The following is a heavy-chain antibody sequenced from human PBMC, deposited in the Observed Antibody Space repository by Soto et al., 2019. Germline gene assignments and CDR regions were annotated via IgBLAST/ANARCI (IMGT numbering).Heavy chain of an antibody. CDR2: ISYDGSNK. Sequence: QVQLVESGGGVVQPGRSLRLSCAASGFTFSSYGMHWVRQAPGKGLEWVAVISYDGSNKYYADSVKGRFTISRDNSKNTLYLQMNSLRAEDTAVYYCAKDGYCSSTSCQTAFLNYYYYGMDVWGQGTTVTVSS. V-gene: IGHV3-30*18. CDR3: AKDGYCSSTSCQTAFLNYYYYGMDV. CDR1: GFTFSSYG. D-gene: IGHD2-2*03. J-gene: IGHJ6*02.